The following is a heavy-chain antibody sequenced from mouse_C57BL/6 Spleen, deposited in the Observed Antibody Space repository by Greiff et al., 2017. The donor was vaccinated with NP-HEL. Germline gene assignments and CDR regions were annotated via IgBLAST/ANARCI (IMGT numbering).Heavy chain of an antibody. J-gene: IGHJ2*01. Sequence: VQLQQSGAELAKPGASVKLSCKASGYTFTSYWMHWVKQRPGQGLEWIGYINPSSGYTKYNQKFKDKAKLTADKSSSTAYMQLRSLTYEASAVYSCARERDYGSSSFDYWGQGTTLTVSS. D-gene: IGHD1-1*01. CDR1: GYTFTSYW. CDR2: INPSSGYT. CDR3: ARERDYGSSSFDY. V-gene: IGHV1-7*01.